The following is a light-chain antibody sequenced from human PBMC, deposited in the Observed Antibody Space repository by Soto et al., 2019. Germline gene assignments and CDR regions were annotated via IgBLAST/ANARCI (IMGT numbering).Light chain of an antibody. CDR1: QSVNSN. CDR2: GAS. CDR3: LQYNNWPRT. V-gene: IGKV3-15*01. J-gene: IGKJ1*01. Sequence: EIVMTQSPATLSVSPGERATLSCRASQSVNSNLAWYQQKPAQAPRLLIHGASTRATGIPARFSGSGSGTEFKLTISSLQSEDFAVYYCLQYNNWPRTFGQGTKVEIK.